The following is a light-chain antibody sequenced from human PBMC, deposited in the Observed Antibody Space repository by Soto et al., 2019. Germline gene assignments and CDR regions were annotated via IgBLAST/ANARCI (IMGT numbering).Light chain of an antibody. Sequence: QSVLTQPPSASGTPGQRVTISCSGSGSNIGSHTVSWYQQLPGTAPNLLIYSNDQRPSGVPDRFSGSKSGTSASLAISGLQSEDEADYYCQSFDADFVIFGGGTKLTVL. CDR3: QSFDADFVI. V-gene: IGLV1-44*01. CDR1: GSNIGSHT. CDR2: SND. J-gene: IGLJ2*01.